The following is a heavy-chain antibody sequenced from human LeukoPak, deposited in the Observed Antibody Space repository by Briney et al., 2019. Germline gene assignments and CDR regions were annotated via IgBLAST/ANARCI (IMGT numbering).Heavy chain of an antibody. CDR1: GFTFSNYW. Sequence: GGSLRLSCAASGFTFSNYWMHWVRQAPGKGLVWVSRIDTDGGDTGYADSVKGRFTISRDNSKNTLYLQMNSLRAEDTAVYYCAKDLFNDILTGYYPYDAFDIWGQGTMVTVSS. CDR3: AKDLFNDILTGYYPYDAFDI. V-gene: IGHV3-74*01. D-gene: IGHD3-9*01. CDR2: IDTDGGDT. J-gene: IGHJ3*02.